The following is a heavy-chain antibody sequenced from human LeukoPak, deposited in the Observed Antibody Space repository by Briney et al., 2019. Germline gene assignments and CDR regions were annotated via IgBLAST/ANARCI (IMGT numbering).Heavy chain of an antibody. CDR2: INAGNGNT. CDR1: GYTFTSYA. J-gene: IGHJ4*02. V-gene: IGHV1-3*01. D-gene: IGHD5-18*01. CDR3: ARDPRSYTSGYSYGPFDY. Sequence: GASVKVSCKASGYTFTSYAMHWVRQAPGQRLEWMGWINAGNGNTKYSQKFQGRVTITRDTSASTAYMELSSLRSEDTAVYYCARDPRSYTSGYSYGPFDYWGQGTLVTVSS.